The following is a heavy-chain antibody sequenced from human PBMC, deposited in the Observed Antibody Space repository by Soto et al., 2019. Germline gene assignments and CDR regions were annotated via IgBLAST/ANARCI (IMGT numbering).Heavy chain of an antibody. V-gene: IGHV1-3*01. D-gene: IGHD5-18*01. J-gene: IGHJ6*02. Sequence: ASVKVSCKASGNTVPNYAIHWVRQAPGQRLEWMGWINAGNGSTSYAQKFQGRVTMTRDTSTSTVYMELSSLRSEDTAVYYCARETSGYSYGPYYYYGMDVWGQGTTVTVSS. CDR3: ARETSGYSYGPYYYYGMDV. CDR1: GNTVPNYA. CDR2: INAGNGST.